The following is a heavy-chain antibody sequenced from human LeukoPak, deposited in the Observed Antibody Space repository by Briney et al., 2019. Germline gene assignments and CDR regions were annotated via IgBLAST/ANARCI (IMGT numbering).Heavy chain of an antibody. V-gene: IGHV3-30-3*02. D-gene: IGHD6-19*01. CDR2: ISYDGSNK. Sequence: GPSECLLRAPDAFTLSSYSMGSARQAARIWRGCESVISYDGSNKYYADSVKGRFTISRDNTTNTLYLQTNSLRAEDTAVYYCASRSSSGWYSIDYWGQGTLVTVSS. J-gene: IGHJ4*02. CDR1: AFTLSSYS. CDR3: ASRSSSGWYSIDY.